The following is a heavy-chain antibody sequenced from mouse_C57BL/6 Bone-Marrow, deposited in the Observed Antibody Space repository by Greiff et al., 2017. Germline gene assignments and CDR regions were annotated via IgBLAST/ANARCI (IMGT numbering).Heavy chain of an antibody. D-gene: IGHD1-1*01. Sequence: QVQLQQSGPELVKPGASVKISCKASGYAFSSSWMNWVKQRPGKGLEWIGRIYPGDGATNYNGKFTGKATLTADKSSSSAYMQLSSMTSVDSAVYFCARRGITTVVAPYWYFDVWGTGTTVTVSS. CDR1: GYAFSSSW. CDR3: ARRGITTVVAPYWYFDV. CDR2: IYPGDGAT. J-gene: IGHJ1*03. V-gene: IGHV1-82*01.